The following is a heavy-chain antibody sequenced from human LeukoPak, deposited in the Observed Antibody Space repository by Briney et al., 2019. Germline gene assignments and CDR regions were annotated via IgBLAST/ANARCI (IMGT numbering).Heavy chain of an antibody. J-gene: IGHJ6*02. D-gene: IGHD6-13*01. CDR2: FYSGGGGST. Sequence: PGGSLRLSCAASGFTVSSTCMGWVRQAPGKGLEWVSFFYSGGGGSTYYADSVKGRFTISRDNSKSTLYLETNSLRADDTAVYYCARGIPAAASSTVYGLDVWGQGTTVTVSS. CDR3: ARGIPAAASSTVYGLDV. CDR1: GFTVSSTC. V-gene: IGHV3-53*01.